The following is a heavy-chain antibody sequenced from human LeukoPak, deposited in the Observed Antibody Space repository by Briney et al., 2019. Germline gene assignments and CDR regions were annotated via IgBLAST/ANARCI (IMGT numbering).Heavy chain of an antibody. J-gene: IGHJ6*04. CDR2: ISSSGSTI. V-gene: IGHV3-48*04. CDR1: GFTFSYYG. CDR3: AELGITMIGGV. D-gene: IGHD3-10*02. Sequence: GGSLRLSCAASGFTFSYYGMNWVRQAPGKGPEWVSYISSSGSTIYYADSVKGRFTISRDNAKNSLYLQMNSLRAEDTAVYYCAELGITMIGGVWGKGTTVTISS.